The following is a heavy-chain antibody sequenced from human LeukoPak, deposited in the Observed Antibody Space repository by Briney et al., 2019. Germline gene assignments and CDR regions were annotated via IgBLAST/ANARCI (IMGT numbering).Heavy chain of an antibody. CDR2: IYSGGST. Sequence: GGSLRLSCTASGYTVRHNYMNGVRQAPGKGLEGVSVIYSGGSTYYADSVKGRFTISRDNSKNTLYLQMNSLRAENTAVYCCSRDSKAGKCFDYWGQGTLVTVSS. D-gene: IGHD6-19*01. J-gene: IGHJ4*02. CDR1: GYTVRHNY. CDR3: SRDSKAGKCFDY. V-gene: IGHV3-53*01.